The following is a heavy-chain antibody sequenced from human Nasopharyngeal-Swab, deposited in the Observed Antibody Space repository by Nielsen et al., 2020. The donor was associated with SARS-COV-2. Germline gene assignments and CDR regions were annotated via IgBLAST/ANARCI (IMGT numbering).Heavy chain of an antibody. CDR2: IKSKTDGGTT. D-gene: IGHD1-26*01. CDR1: GFTFSNAW. J-gene: IGHJ4*02. V-gene: IGHV3-15*01. CDR3: ARDRERTFDY. Sequence: GESLKISCAASGFTFSNAWMSWVRQAPGKGLEWVGRIKSKTDGGTTDYAAPVKGRFTISRDDSKNTLYLQMNSLRAEDTAVYYCARDRERTFDYWGQGTLVTVSS.